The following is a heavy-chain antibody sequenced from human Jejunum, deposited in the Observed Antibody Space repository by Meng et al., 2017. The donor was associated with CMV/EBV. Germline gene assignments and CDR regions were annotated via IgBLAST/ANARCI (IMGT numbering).Heavy chain of an antibody. D-gene: IGHD1-14*01. V-gene: IGHV4-39*01. CDR3: ARLPVAGITTEAFDL. CDR2: VYYDGGS. Sequence: SSYWGWVRPPPGRGLEWIGTVYYDGGSYYSPSLKSRVTISVDTSKNQFSLRLTSVTAADTALYYCARLPVAGITTEAFDLWGQGTLVTVSS. J-gene: IGHJ3*01. CDR1: SSY.